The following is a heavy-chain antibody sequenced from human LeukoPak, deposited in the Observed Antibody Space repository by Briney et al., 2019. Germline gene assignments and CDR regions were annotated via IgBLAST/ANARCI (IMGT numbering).Heavy chain of an antibody. Sequence: GGSLRLSCAASGFTFSSYSMNWGRQAPGKGLEWVSSISSSSSYIYYADSVKGRFTISRDNAKNSLYLQMNSLRAEDTAVYYCARDARDSSGYYDWFDPWGQGTLVTVSS. CDR2: ISSSSSYI. J-gene: IGHJ5*02. CDR3: ARDARDSSGYYDWFDP. V-gene: IGHV3-21*01. CDR1: GFTFSSYS. D-gene: IGHD3-22*01.